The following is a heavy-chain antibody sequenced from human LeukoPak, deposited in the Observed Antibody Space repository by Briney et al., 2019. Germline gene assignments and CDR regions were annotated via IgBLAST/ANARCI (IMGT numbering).Heavy chain of an antibody. Sequence: PSETLSLTCAVYGGSFSGYYWSWIRQPPGKGLEWIGEINHSGSTNYNPSLKSRVTISVDTSKNQFSLKLSSVTAADTAVYYCARVGATTWYFDLWGRGTLVTVSS. D-gene: IGHD1-26*01. J-gene: IGHJ2*01. CDR3: ARVGATTWYFDL. V-gene: IGHV4-34*01. CDR1: GGSFSGYY. CDR2: INHSGST.